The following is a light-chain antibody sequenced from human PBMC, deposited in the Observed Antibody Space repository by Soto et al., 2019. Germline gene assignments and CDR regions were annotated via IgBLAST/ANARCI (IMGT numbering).Light chain of an antibody. CDR1: QSINKY. Sequence: DIQMTQSPSSLSASVGDRVTITCRASQSINKYLNWYQQKPGKAPKLLIYAASSLDSGVPSRFSGSGSGTDFPLTISSLQPEDFATYFCQQSYHAAGLTFGGGTKLEIK. J-gene: IGKJ4*01. V-gene: IGKV1-39*01. CDR3: QQSYHAAGLT. CDR2: AAS.